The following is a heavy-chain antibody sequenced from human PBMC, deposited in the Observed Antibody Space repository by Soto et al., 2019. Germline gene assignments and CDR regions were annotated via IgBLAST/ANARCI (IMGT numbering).Heavy chain of an antibody. CDR3: AREDDYGYRYINYGLDV. Sequence: GGSLRLSCAASGFTFSSYGMHWVRQAPGKGLEWVAVIWYDGSNKYYADSVKGRFTISRDNSKNTLYLQMNSLRAEDTALYFCAREDDYGYRYINYGLDVWGQGTTVTVSS. D-gene: IGHD4-17*01. V-gene: IGHV3-33*01. CDR1: GFTFSSYG. J-gene: IGHJ6*02. CDR2: IWYDGSNK.